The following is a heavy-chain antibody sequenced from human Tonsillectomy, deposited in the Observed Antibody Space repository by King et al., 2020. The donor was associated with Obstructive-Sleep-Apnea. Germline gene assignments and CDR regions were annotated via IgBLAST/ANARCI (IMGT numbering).Heavy chain of an antibody. CDR3: AKDRPRNDYYDSSGCDY. CDR2: ISGSGGST. J-gene: IGHJ4*02. V-gene: IGHV3-23*04. D-gene: IGHD3-22*01. CDR1: GFTFSSYA. Sequence: VQLVESGGGLVQPGGSLRLSCAASGFTFSSYAMSWVRQAPGKGLEWVSAISGSGGSTYYADSVKGRFTISRDNSKNTLYLQMNSLRAEDTAVYYCAKDRPRNDYYDSSGCDYWAQGTLVTVSS.